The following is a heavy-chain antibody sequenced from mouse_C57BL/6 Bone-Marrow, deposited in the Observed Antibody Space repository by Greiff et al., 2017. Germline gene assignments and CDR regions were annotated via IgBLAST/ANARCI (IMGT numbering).Heavy chain of an antibody. CDR2: IRSKSNNYAT. J-gene: IGHJ3*01. Sequence: DVMLVESGGGLVQPKGSLKLSCAASGFSFNTYAMNWVRQAPGKGLEWVARIRSKSNNYATYYADSVQDRFTISRDDSESMLYLQMSNLKTEDTATYYCARGWFWFAYWGQGTLVTVSA. D-gene: IGHD2-3*01. CDR3: ARGWFWFAY. V-gene: IGHV10-1*01. CDR1: GFSFNTYA.